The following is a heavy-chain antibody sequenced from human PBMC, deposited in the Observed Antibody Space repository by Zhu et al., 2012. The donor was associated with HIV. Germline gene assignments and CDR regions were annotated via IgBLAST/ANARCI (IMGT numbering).Heavy chain of an antibody. Sequence: QVQLQESGPQLVKPSETLSLTCTVSGGSMSSHYWNWVRQPPGKGLQWIGYMYSGGSTKYNFSLKSRVAISLDMSKNQFSLNLSSVTTADTAVYHCARSVKGQLVFDSWGQGALVTVSS. V-gene: IGHV4-59*11. J-gene: IGHJ4*02. CDR1: GGSMSSHY. CDR3: ARSVKGQLVFDS. D-gene: IGHD1-1*01. CDR2: MYSGGST.